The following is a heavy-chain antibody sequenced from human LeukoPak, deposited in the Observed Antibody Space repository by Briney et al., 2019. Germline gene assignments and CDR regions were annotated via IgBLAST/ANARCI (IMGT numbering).Heavy chain of an antibody. Sequence: GGSLRLSCAASGFTFSSYGMHWVRQAPGKGLEWVAVISYDGSNKYYADSVKGRFTISRDNSKNALYLQMNSLREEDTAVYYCERFAGDNYWGQGTLVTVSS. CDR3: ERFAGDNY. CDR1: GFTFSSYG. V-gene: IGHV3-30*03. CDR2: ISYDGSNK. D-gene: IGHD3-10*01. J-gene: IGHJ4*02.